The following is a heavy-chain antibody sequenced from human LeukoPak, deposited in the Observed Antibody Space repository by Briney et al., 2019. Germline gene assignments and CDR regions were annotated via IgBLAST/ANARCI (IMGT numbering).Heavy chain of an antibody. Sequence: GASVKVSCKASGYTFTNYGITWMRQAPGQGLEWMGWINTYNGNTNYAQKLQGRVTITTDTSTSTAYMELRSLRSDDAAVFYCARDLVDGVGAPGAYWGQGAQVTVSS. J-gene: IGHJ4*02. CDR3: ARDLVDGVGAPGAY. V-gene: IGHV1-18*01. D-gene: IGHD1-26*01. CDR2: INTYNGNT. CDR1: GYTFTNYG.